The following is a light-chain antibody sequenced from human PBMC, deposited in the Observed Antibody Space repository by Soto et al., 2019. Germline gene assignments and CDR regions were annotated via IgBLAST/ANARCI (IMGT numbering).Light chain of an antibody. V-gene: IGKV1-33*01. J-gene: IGKJ4*01. Sequence: DIQMTQSPSSLSASVGDRVTITCQATQDINNFLNWYQQQPGKAPKLLIYDASNLETGVPSRFSGSGSGTYFTFTITSLQPEDIATYYCQQYYNLALTFGGGTKVDIK. CDR2: DAS. CDR1: QDINNF. CDR3: QQYYNLALT.